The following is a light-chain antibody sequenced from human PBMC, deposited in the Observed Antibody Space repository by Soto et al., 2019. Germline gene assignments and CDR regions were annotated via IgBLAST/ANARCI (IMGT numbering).Light chain of an antibody. J-gene: IGLJ1*01. V-gene: IGLV2-14*01. CDR2: EVS. CDR3: SSYTSSSTRV. Sequence: QSALTQPASVSESPGQSITVSCTGTSSDVGGYNYVSWYQQHPGKAPKLLIYEVSNRPSGVSNRFSGSKSGNTASLIISGLQAEDEADYYCSSYTSSSTRVFGTGTRSPS. CDR1: SSDVGGYNY.